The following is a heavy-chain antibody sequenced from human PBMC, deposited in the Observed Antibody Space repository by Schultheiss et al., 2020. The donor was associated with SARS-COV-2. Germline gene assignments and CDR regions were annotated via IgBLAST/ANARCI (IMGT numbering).Heavy chain of an antibody. CDR3: ARGTRARYFDWPPPGWFDP. CDR2: ISAYNGNT. V-gene: IGHV1-18*01. J-gene: IGHJ5*02. D-gene: IGHD3-9*01. Sequence: ASVKVSCKASGYTFTSYGISWVRQAPGQGLEWMGWISAYNGNTNYAQKLQGRVTMTTDTSTSTAYMELRSLRSEDTAVYYCARGTRARYFDWPPPGWFDPWGQGTLVTVSS. CDR1: GYTFTSYG.